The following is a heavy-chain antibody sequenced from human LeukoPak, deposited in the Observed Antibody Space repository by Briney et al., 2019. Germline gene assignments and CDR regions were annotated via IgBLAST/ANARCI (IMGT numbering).Heavy chain of an antibody. CDR3: ATHLAFCGGDCRQCYYYGVDV. CDR2: INPNIGGS. D-gene: IGHD2-21*02. J-gene: IGHJ6*02. V-gene: IGHV1-2*02. CDR1: GYTFTGYY. Sequence: ASVKVSCKASGYTFTGYYIHWVRQAPGQGLEWMGWINPNIGGSNSAQKFQGRVTMIRDTSISTAYMELSRLTSDATALYYCATHLAFCGGDCRQCYYYGVDVWGQGTTVTVSS.